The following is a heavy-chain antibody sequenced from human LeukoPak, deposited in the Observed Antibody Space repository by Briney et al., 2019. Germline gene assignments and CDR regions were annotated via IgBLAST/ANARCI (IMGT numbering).Heavy chain of an antibody. CDR2: IYYSGST. J-gene: IGHJ5*02. CDR3: ARVGGYSGYEPPSGYNWFDP. CDR1: GGSISSHY. V-gene: IGHV4-59*11. Sequence: PSETLSLTCTVSGGSISSHYRSWIRQPPGKGLEWIGYIYYSGSTNYNPSLKSRVTISVDTSKNQFSLKLSSVTAADTAVYYCARVGGYSGYEPPSGYNWFDPWGQGTLVTVSS. D-gene: IGHD5-12*01.